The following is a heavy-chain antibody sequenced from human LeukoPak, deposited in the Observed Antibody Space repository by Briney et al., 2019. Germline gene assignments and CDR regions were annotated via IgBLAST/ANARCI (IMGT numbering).Heavy chain of an antibody. Sequence: SETLSLTCAVYGGSFSGYYRSWIRQPPGKGLEWIGEINQSGSTNYNPSLKSRVTISEDTSKNQFSLKLSSVTAADTAVYYCARGYGSGSFYHHWGQGTLVTVSS. D-gene: IGHD3-10*01. V-gene: IGHV4-34*01. CDR3: ARGYGSGSFYHH. J-gene: IGHJ4*02. CDR2: INQSGST. CDR1: GGSFSGYY.